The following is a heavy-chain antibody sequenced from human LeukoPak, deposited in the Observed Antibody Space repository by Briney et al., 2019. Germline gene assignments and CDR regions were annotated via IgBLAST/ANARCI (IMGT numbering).Heavy chain of an antibody. J-gene: IGHJ4*02. V-gene: IGHV4-38-2*02. CDR3: ARDSYGYDY. D-gene: IGHD5-18*01. Sequence: SETLSLTCTVSGYTISSGYYWGWIRQPPGQGLEWIGSIYHGGSTYYNPSLKSRVTISVDTSKNQFSLKLSSVTAADTAVYYCARDSYGYDYWGQGTLVTVSS. CDR2: IYHGGST. CDR1: GYTISSGYY.